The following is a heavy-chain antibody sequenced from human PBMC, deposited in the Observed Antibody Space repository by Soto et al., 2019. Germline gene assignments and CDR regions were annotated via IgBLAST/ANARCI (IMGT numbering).Heavy chain of an antibody. D-gene: IGHD1-26*01. CDR3: ATVTRLFGGAPFDY. J-gene: IGHJ4*02. CDR1: GYTLTELS. Sequence: ASVKVSCKVSGYTLTELSMHWVRQAPGKGLEWMGGFDPEDGETIYAQKFQGRVTMTEDTSTDTAYMELSSLRSEDTAVYYCATVTRLFGGAPFDYWGQGTLVTVSS. V-gene: IGHV1-24*01. CDR2: FDPEDGET.